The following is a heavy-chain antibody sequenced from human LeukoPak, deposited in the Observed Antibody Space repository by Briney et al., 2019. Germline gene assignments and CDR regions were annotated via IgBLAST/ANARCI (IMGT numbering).Heavy chain of an antibody. D-gene: IGHD6-6*01. CDR1: GFTVSSNY. CDR3: ARYSSSGYWFDP. CDR2: IYSGGST. Sequence: GGSLRLSCAASGFTVSSNYMSWVRQDPGKGLEWVSVIYSGGSTYYADSVKGRFTISRDNSKNTLYLQMNSLRAEDTAVYYCARYSSSGYWFDPWGQGTLVTVSS. V-gene: IGHV3-66*02. J-gene: IGHJ5*02.